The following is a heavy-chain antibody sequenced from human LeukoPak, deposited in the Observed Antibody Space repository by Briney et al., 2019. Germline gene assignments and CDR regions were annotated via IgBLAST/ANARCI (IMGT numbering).Heavy chain of an antibody. D-gene: IGHD2-21*02. J-gene: IGHJ4*02. CDR3: ATDRDNSDWQKRFDS. Sequence: PGGSLRLSCAAAGFTFSRYWMNWYRQAPGKGLAWVGNINQDAREINYVDSVRGRFTISRDNAKNSLHLQMNSLRAEDTAVYYCATDRDNSDWQKRFDSWGQGTLVTVSS. CDR1: GFTFSRYW. V-gene: IGHV3-7*01. CDR2: INQDAREI.